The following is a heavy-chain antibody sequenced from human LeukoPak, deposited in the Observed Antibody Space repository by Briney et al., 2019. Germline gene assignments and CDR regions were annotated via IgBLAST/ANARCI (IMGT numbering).Heavy chain of an antibody. CDR3: ARAGGYCSGGSCYTGNWFDP. V-gene: IGHV3-21*01. CDR1: GFTFDDYG. CDR2: ISSSSSYI. Sequence: GGSLRLSCAASGFTFDDYGMNWVRQAPGKGLEWVSSISSSSSYIYYADSVKGRFTISRDNAKNSLYLQMNSLRAEDTAVYYCARAGGYCSGGSCYTGNWFDPWGQGTLVTVSS. J-gene: IGHJ5*02. D-gene: IGHD2-15*01.